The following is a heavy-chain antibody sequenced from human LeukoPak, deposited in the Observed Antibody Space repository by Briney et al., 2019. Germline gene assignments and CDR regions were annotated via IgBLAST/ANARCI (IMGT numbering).Heavy chain of an antibody. CDR2: ISDYP. J-gene: IGHJ6*02. V-gene: IGHV3-23*05. D-gene: IGHD3-16*01. Sequence: GGSLRLSWVASGFSFNTFALTWVRQAPGKGLEWVSTISDYPHYADSVRGRFTISRDNSRKTVFLQMNSLTPEDAATYYCTKDSQGSYDGFWYGTYGMDVWGQGTTVTVSS. CDR1: GFSFNTFA. CDR3: TKDSQGSYDGFWYGTYGMDV.